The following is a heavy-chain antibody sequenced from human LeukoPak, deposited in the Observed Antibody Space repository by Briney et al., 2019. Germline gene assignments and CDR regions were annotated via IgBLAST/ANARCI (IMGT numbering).Heavy chain of an antibody. CDR1: GGSISSGSYY. CDR2: IYTSGST. V-gene: IGHV4-61*02. J-gene: IGHJ4*02. CDR3: ARSRVRGALADF. Sequence: SETLSLTCTVSGGSISSGSYYWSWIRQPAGKGLEWIGRIYTSGSTNYNLSLKSRVTISVDTSKNQFSLKLSSVTAADTAVYYCARSRVRGALADFWGQGTLVTVSS. D-gene: IGHD3-10*01.